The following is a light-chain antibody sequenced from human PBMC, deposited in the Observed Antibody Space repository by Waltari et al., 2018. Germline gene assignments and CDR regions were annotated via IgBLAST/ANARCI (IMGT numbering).Light chain of an antibody. J-gene: IGKJ1*01. CDR1: QSVSRA. CDR3: QHYVRLPAT. Sequence: DIVLTQSPGTLSLSPGERATLSCWASQSVSRALVWYQQKPGQAPRLLIYGASTRAPGIPDRLSGSGSGTDFSLTINRLEPEDFAVYYCQHYVRLPATFGQGTKVEI. V-gene: IGKV3-20*01. CDR2: GAS.